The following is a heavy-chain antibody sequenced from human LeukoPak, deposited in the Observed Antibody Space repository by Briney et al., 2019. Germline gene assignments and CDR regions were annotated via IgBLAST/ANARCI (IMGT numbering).Heavy chain of an antibody. CDR1: GFTFSSYG. D-gene: IGHD5-24*01. J-gene: IGHJ6*03. Sequence: GGSLRLSCAASGFTFSSYGMHWVRQAPGKGLEWVAVISYDGSNKYYADSVKGRFTISRDNSKNTLYLQMNSLRAEDTAVYYCASLGGDEDPSYYYYYYMDVWGKGTTVTVSS. CDR3: ASLGGDEDPSYYYYYYMDV. CDR2: ISYDGSNK. V-gene: IGHV3-30*03.